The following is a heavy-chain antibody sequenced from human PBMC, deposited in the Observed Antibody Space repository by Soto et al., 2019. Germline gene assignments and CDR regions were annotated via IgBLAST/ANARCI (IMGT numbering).Heavy chain of an antibody. CDR1: GGSISSGDYY. D-gene: IGHD2-2*01. J-gene: IGHJ6*02. V-gene: IGHV4-30-4*01. CDR2: IYYSGST. Sequence: SETLSLSCTVSGGSISSGDYYWSWIRQPPGKGLEWIGYIYYSGSTYYNPSLKSRVTISVDTSKNQFSLKLSSVTAADTAVYYCARVNIVVVPAAIQIYYYYGMDVWGQGTTVTVSS. CDR3: ARVNIVVVPAAIQIYYYYGMDV.